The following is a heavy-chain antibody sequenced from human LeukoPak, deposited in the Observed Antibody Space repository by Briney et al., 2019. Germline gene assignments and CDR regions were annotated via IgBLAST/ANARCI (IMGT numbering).Heavy chain of an antibody. V-gene: IGHV3-74*01. CDR1: GFTFDDYA. Sequence: PGGSLRLSCAASGFTFDDYAMHWVRQAPGKGLVWVSRINSDGSSTSYADSVKGRFTISRDNAKNTLYLQMNSLRAEDTAVYYCATYVYDSSGPTLDYWGQGTLVTVSS. J-gene: IGHJ4*02. CDR2: INSDGSST. D-gene: IGHD3-22*01. CDR3: ATYVYDSSGPTLDY.